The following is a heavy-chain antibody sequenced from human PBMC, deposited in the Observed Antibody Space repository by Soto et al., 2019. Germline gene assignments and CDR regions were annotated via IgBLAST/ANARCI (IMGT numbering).Heavy chain of an antibody. D-gene: IGHD5-12*01. V-gene: IGHV3-33*01. CDR3: SIEPLVAPLYYYYYYLDV. J-gene: IGHJ6*03. Sequence: GGSLRLSCAASGFTFSSYGMHWVRQAPGKGLEWVAVIWYDGSNKYYADSVKGRFTISRDNSKNTLYPQMNSLRAEDTAVYYYSIEPLVAPLYYYYYYLDVSGKGTSVTVSS. CDR1: GFTFSSYG. CDR2: IWYDGSNK.